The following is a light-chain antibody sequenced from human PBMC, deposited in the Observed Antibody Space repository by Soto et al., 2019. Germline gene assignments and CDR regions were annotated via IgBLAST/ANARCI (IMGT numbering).Light chain of an antibody. CDR3: QQYFRTPLT. CDR2: WAS. CDR1: QSLLYSSKNY. Sequence: DIVMTQSPDSLAVSLGERATINCKSSQSLLYSSKNYLAWYQQKPGQPPRLLLYWASAGEPGVPDRFSGSGSGTDFTLTISSLQAEDVAVYYCQQYFRTPLTFGGGTKVEIK. J-gene: IGKJ4*01. V-gene: IGKV4-1*01.